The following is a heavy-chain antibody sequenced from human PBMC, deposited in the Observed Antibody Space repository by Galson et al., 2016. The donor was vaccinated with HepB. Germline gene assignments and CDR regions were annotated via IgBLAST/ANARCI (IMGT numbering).Heavy chain of an antibody. CDR2: INPNSGGT. CDR1: GYTFNGYY. Sequence: SVKVSCKASGYTFNGYYMHWVRQAPGQGLEWMGWINPNSGGTNYAQKFQGRVTMTRDTSFSTAYMELSRLRSDDTAVDYCARDRYYGSGRGMDVWGRGTTVTVSS. CDR3: ARDRYYGSGRGMDV. V-gene: IGHV1-2*02. D-gene: IGHD3-10*01. J-gene: IGHJ6*04.